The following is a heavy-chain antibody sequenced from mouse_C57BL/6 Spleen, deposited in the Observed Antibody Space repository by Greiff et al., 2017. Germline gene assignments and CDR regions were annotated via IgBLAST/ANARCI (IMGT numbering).Heavy chain of an antibody. Sequence: QVQLQQPGAELVMPGASVKLSCKASGYTFTSYWMHWVKQRPGQGLEWIGELDPSDSYTNYNQKFKGKSTLTVDKSSSTAYMQLSSLTSEDSAVYYCARSEAYYSNYVGMDYWGQGTSVTVSS. CDR2: LDPSDSYT. CDR3: ARSEAYYSNYVGMDY. D-gene: IGHD2-5*01. CDR1: GYTFTSYW. V-gene: IGHV1-69*01. J-gene: IGHJ4*01.